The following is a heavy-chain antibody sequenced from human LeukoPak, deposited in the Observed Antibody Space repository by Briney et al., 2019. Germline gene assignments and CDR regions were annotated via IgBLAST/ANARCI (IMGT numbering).Heavy chain of an antibody. CDR1: GGSISSYY. CDR2: IYYSGST. J-gene: IGHJ4*02. Sequence: KPSETLSLTCTVSGGSISSYYWSWIRQPPGKGLEWIGYIYYSGSTNYNPPLKSRVTISVDTSKNQFSLKLSSVTAADTAVYYCARARTPPIGSYYFDYWGQGTLVTVSS. CDR3: ARARTPPIGSYYFDY. V-gene: IGHV4-59*01. D-gene: IGHD3-10*01.